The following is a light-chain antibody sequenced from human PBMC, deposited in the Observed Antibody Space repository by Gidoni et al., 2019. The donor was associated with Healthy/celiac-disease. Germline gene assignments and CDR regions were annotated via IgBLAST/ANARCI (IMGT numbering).Light chain of an antibody. Sequence: EIVLTQSPATLSLSPGERATLSCRASQSVSSYLAWYQQKPGKAHRLLIYDASNRATGIPARFSGSGSGTDVTLTISSLEPEDFAVYYCQQRSNWPPWTFGQGTKVEIK. CDR2: DAS. CDR1: QSVSSY. J-gene: IGKJ1*01. CDR3: QQRSNWPPWT. V-gene: IGKV3-11*01.